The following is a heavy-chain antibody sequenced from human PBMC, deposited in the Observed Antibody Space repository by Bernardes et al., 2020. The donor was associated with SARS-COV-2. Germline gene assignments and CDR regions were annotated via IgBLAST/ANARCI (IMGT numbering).Heavy chain of an antibody. V-gene: IGHV1-46*01. Sequence: ASVKVSCKASGYTFTSYYMHWVRQAPGQGLEWMGIINPSGGSTNYAQKFQGRVTMTRDTSTSTAYMELSSLRSEDTAVYFCASGVGATRGNYYYYGMDVWGKGTPAIVSS. CDR1: GYTFTSYY. CDR2: INPSGGST. D-gene: IGHD1-26*01. J-gene: IGHJ6*04. CDR3: ASGVGATRGNYYYYGMDV.